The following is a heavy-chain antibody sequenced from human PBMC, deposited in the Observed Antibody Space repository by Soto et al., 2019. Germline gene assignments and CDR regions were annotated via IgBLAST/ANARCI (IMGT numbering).Heavy chain of an antibody. J-gene: IGHJ4*02. CDR2: ISYDGSNK. Sequence: QVQLVESGGGVVQPGRSLRLSCAASGFTFSSYGMHWVRQAPGKGLEWVAVISYDGSNKYYADSVKGRFTIPRDNSKNTLYLQMNSLRAEDTAVYYCAKDSGGYFDYWGQGTLVTVSS. D-gene: IGHD1-26*01. CDR1: GFTFSSYG. CDR3: AKDSGGYFDY. V-gene: IGHV3-30*18.